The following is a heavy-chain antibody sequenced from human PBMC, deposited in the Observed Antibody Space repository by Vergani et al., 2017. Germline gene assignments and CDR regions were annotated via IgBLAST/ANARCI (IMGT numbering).Heavy chain of an antibody. CDR1: GFTFSSYA. CDR3: AKEPNYYDSSGYYYPSFDY. Sequence: EVQLLESGGGLVQPGGSLRLSCAASGFTFSSYAMSWVRQAPGKGLEWVSAISGSGGSTYYADSVKGRLTISRDNSKNTLYLQMNSLRAEDTAVYYCAKEPNYYDSSGYYYPSFDYWGQGTLVTVSS. CDR2: ISGSGGST. V-gene: IGHV3-23*01. D-gene: IGHD3-22*01. J-gene: IGHJ4*02.